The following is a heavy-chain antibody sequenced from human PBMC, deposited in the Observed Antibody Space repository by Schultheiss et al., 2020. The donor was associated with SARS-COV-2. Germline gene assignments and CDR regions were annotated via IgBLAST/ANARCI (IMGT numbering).Heavy chain of an antibody. V-gene: IGHV4-61*02. CDR1: GGSISSSSYY. D-gene: IGHD2-15*01. CDR2: IYTSGNT. Sequence: SETLSLTCTVSGGSISSSSYYWSWIRQPAGKGLEWIGRIYTSGNTNYNPSLKSRVTISVDTSKNQFSLKLSSVTAADTAVYYCARERVVVVAATSYGGGAFDIWGQGTMVTVSS. J-gene: IGHJ3*02. CDR3: ARERVVVVAATSYGGGAFDI.